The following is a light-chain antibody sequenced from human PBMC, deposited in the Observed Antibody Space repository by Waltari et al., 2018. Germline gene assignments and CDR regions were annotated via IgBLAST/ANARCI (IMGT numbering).Light chain of an antibody. J-gene: IGLJ2*01. Sequence: QSALTQPASVSGSPGQSITISCTGTSSDIGTYDFVSWYQQHTGKAPKHIIFDVIRRPSGVSYRFSGSKSGNTASLTISGLQTEDEADYYCASYTSSNTLLFGGGTTLTVL. CDR1: SSDIGTYDF. CDR2: DVI. CDR3: ASYTSSNTLL. V-gene: IGLV2-14*01.